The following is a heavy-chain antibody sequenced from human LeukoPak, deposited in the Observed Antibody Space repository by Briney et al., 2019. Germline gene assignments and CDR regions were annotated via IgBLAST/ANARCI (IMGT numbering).Heavy chain of an antibody. CDR2: IYYSGST. J-gene: IGHJ3*02. D-gene: IGHD3-10*01. CDR1: GGSISSSNW. CDR3: ARRDYYGSGSYYLAFDI. V-gene: IGHV4-4*02. Sequence: SGTLSLTCAVSGGSISSSNWWSWIRQPPGKGLEWIRNIYYSGSTYYNPSLKSRVTISIDTSKNQFSLKLSSVTAADTAVYYCARRDYYGSGSYYLAFDIWGQGTMVTVSS.